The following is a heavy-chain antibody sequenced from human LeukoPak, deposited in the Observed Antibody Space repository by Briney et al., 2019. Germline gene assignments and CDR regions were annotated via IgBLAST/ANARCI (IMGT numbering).Heavy chain of an antibody. Sequence: SVKVSCKASGGTFSSYAISWVRQAPGQGLEWMGGIIPIFGTANYAQKFQGRVTITADKSTSTAYMELSSLRSEDTAVYYCARVWRVGWYYFDYWGQGTLVTVSS. J-gene: IGHJ4*02. CDR2: IIPIFGTA. D-gene: IGHD6-19*01. V-gene: IGHV1-69*06. CDR1: GGTFSSYA. CDR3: ARVWRVGWYYFDY.